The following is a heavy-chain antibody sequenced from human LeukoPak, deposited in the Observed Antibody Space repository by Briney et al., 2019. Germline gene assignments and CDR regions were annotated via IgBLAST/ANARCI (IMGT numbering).Heavy chain of an antibody. V-gene: IGHV3-33*01. CDR2: IWYDGSNK. D-gene: IGHD1-26*01. CDR1: GFTFSSYG. CDR3: AREKAVGATTRAFDY. Sequence: RGSLRLSCAASGFTFSSYGMHWVRQAPGKGLEWVAVIWYDGSNKYYADSVKGRFTISRDNSKNTLYLQMNSLRAEDTAVYYCAREKAVGATTRAFDYWGQGTLVTVSS. J-gene: IGHJ4*02.